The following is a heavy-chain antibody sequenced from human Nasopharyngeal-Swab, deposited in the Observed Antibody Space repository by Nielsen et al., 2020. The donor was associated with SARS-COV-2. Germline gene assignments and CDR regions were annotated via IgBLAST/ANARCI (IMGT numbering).Heavy chain of an antibody. Sequence: ASVKVSWKASGYTFSDYGISWVRQAPGQGLEWMGWINGYNRDTNYVQNLQGRVTIPTDPSTTTAYMELRGLRSDETAVYYCVRGRGLRFLASYYFDYWGQGTLVTVSS. V-gene: IGHV1-18*04. D-gene: IGHD3-3*01. J-gene: IGHJ4*02. CDR3: VRGRGLRFLASYYFDY. CDR2: INGYNRDT. CDR1: GYTFSDYG.